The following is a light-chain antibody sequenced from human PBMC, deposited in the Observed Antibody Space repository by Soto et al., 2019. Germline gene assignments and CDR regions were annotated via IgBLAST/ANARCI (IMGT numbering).Light chain of an antibody. CDR3: SSYTSSSTYV. J-gene: IGLJ1*01. V-gene: IGLV2-14*01. CDR1: SSDIDGYNY. Sequence: QSALTQPASVSGSPGQSITISCTEASSDIDGYNYVSWYQQHPVKAPKLIIYDVTNRPSGVSNRFSGSKSGNTASLTISGLQAEDEADYYCSSYTSSSTYVVGTGTKVTGL. CDR2: DVT.